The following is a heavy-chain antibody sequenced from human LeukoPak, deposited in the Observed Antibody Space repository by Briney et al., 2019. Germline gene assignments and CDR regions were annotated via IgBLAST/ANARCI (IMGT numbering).Heavy chain of an antibody. J-gene: IGHJ6*02. CDR2: IYTSGST. Sequence: SETLSLACTVSGGSISSYYWSWIRQPAGKGLEWIGRIYTSGSTNYNPSLKSRVIMSVDTSKNQFSLKLSSVTAADTAVYYCARGRGRFLEWLYYGMDVWGQGTTVTVSS. CDR3: ARGRGRFLEWLYYGMDV. V-gene: IGHV4-4*07. D-gene: IGHD3-3*01. CDR1: GGSISSYY.